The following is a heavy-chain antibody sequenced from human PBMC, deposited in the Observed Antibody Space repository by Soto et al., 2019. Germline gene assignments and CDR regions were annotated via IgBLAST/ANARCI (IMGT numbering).Heavy chain of an antibody. V-gene: IGHV4-4*02. D-gene: IGHD2-21*02. CDR2: IYHSGST. CDR3: ARDLWGYCGTDCYPLDV. J-gene: IGHJ6*02. CDR1: GGSITSSNW. Sequence: SETLSLTCVVSGGSITSSNWWSWVRQPPGKGLEWIGEIYHSGSTTYNPSLKSRVTISVDTSKNQFSLKLNSVTAADTAVYYCARDLWGYCGTDCYPLDVWGQGTTVTVSS.